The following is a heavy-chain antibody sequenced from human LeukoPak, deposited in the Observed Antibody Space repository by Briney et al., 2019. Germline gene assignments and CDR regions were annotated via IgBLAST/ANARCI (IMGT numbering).Heavy chain of an antibody. CDR1: RFTLTSYA. V-gene: IGHV3-23*01. J-gene: IGHJ4*02. CDR2: ITDNGINT. Sequence: GGSLRLSCAASRFTLTSYAMAWVRQPPNPRLEGVSSITDNGINTYYAASVTARFTTPRDNSKNTLYLKMNSLRAPAKTVYYCAKGLRGNYVYWGQGTLVTVSS. D-gene: IGHD1-26*01. CDR3: AKGLRGNYVY.